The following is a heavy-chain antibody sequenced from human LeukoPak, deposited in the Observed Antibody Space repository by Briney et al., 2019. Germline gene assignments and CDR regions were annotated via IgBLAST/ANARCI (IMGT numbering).Heavy chain of an antibody. CDR1: GYTFTGYY. J-gene: IGHJ6*02. CDR3: ARVATYYDILTGYFEATYYYYGMDV. V-gene: IGHV1-2*02. CDR2: INPNSGGT. D-gene: IGHD3-9*01. Sequence: EASVKVSCKASGYTFTGYYMHWVRQAPGQGLEWMGWINPNSGGTNYAQKFQGRVTMTRDTSISTAYMELSRLRSDDTAVYYCARVATYYDILTGYFEATYYYYGMDVWGQGTTVTVSS.